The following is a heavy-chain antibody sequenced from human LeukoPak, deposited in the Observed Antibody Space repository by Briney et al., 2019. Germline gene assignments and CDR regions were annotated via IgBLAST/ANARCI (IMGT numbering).Heavy chain of an antibody. CDR2: ISGSGGTT. J-gene: IGHJ4*02. CDR1: GFTFSSYG. D-gene: IGHD3-22*01. CDR3: ARDWDYYDSSGSPTTMIGSVYFDY. V-gene: IGHV3-23*01. Sequence: GGSLRLSCAVSGFTFSSYGMSWVRQAPGKGLEWVSAISGSGGTTYYADSVKGRFTVSRDNSKNTLYLQMNSLRAEDTAVYYCARDWDYYDSSGSPTTMIGSVYFDYWGQGTLVTVSS.